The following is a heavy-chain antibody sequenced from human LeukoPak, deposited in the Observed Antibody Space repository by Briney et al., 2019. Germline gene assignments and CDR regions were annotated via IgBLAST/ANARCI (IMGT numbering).Heavy chain of an antibody. D-gene: IGHD3-10*01. Sequence: RASVKVSCKASGFTFTSYDINWVRQASGQGLEWMGWMNPNNGNTGYAQKFQGRVTVTRDTSISTAYMELRGLRSEDTAVYYCVRDGEGVAISVNYWFDPWGQGTLVTVSS. CDR1: GFTFTSYD. CDR3: VRDGEGVAISVNYWFDP. CDR2: MNPNNGNT. J-gene: IGHJ5*02. V-gene: IGHV1-8*01.